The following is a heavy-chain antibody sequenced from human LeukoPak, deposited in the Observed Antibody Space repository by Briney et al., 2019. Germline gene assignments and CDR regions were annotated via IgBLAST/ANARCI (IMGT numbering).Heavy chain of an antibody. V-gene: IGHV4-59*08. CDR3: ARFGSDSYGYKYYFDY. D-gene: IGHD3-16*01. CDR2: ISDSGST. J-gene: IGHJ4*02. CDR1: GGSISSYY. Sequence: SETLSLTCTVSGGSISSYYWSWIRQPPGKGLEWIAYISDSGSTNYNPSLKSRVTISVGTSKNQFSLKLNSVTASDTAVYYCARFGSDSYGYKYYFDYWGQGTLVTVSS.